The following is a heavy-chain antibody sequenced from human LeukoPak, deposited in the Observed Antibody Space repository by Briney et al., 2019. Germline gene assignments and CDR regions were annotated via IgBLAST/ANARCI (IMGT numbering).Heavy chain of an antibody. D-gene: IGHD1-1*01. Sequence: SVKFSCKASGYTFTSYGISWVRPAPGQGLEWMGWINTNTGNPTYAQGFTGRFVFSLDTSVSTAYLQISSLTAEDTAVYYCARYNWNGPSAFDIWGQGTMVTVSS. J-gene: IGHJ3*02. CDR3: ARYNWNGPSAFDI. V-gene: IGHV7-4-1*02. CDR1: GYTFTSYG. CDR2: INTNTGNP.